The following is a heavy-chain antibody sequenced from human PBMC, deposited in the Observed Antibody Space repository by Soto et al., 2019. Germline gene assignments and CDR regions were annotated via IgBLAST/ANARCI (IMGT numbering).Heavy chain of an antibody. J-gene: IGHJ6*02. CDR3: ARLHSHGTYGMDV. D-gene: IGHD5-18*01. Sequence: QMHLVQSGAEVKKPGSSVKVSCKASGGSFTYTLSWVRQAPGQGLEWMGGIIPIFGTTKYAQKFQDRATITADESTKTAYMELNSLRSADTAVYYCARLHSHGTYGMDVWGQGTTVTV. CDR2: IIPIFGTT. CDR1: GGSFTYT. V-gene: IGHV1-69*01.